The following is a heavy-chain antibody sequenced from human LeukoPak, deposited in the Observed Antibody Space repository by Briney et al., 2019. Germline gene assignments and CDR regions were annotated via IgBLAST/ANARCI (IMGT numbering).Heavy chain of an antibody. V-gene: IGHV1-18*01. CDR1: GYTFTNYI. CDR3: ARGGNYFRFDP. Sequence: ASVKVSCKASGYTFTNYIISWMRQAPGQGLEWMGWISAYNGNTNYAQKLQGRVTMTTDTSTATAYMELRSLRSDDTAVYYCARGGNYFRFDPWGQGTLVTVSS. J-gene: IGHJ5*02. D-gene: IGHD1-26*01. CDR2: ISAYNGNT.